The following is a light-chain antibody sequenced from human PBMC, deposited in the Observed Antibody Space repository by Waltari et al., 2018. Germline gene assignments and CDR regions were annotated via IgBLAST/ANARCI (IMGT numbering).Light chain of an antibody. CDR1: SSSIGSNY. Sequence: QSVLTQPPSAAGTPGQRVTISCSGSSSSIGSNYVYWYQQLPGTAPKLLTYTNNQRPSGVPDRFSESKSGTSASLVISGPRSEDEADYYCAAWDDSLSGMVFGGGTKLTVL. J-gene: IGLJ2*01. CDR2: TNN. CDR3: AAWDDSLSGMV. V-gene: IGLV1-47*02.